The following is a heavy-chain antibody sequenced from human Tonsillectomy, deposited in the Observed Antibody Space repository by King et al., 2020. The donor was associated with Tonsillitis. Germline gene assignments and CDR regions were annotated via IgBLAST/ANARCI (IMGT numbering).Heavy chain of an antibody. V-gene: IGHV3-23*04. Sequence: QLVQSGGGLVQPGGSLRLSCAASGFTISNSAMSWVRQAPGKGLQWVSSIIDGGGTTFYADSVKGRFTISRDSSKNMLYLQMNSLRPDDAAVYYCANQGGYNYYYFYMAVWGKGTTVTVSS. CDR2: IIDGGGTT. J-gene: IGHJ6*03. D-gene: IGHD5-24*01. CDR1: GFTISNSA. CDR3: ANQGGYNYYYFYMAV.